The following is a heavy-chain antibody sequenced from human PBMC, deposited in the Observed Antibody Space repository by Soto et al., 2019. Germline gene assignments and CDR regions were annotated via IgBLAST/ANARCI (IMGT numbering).Heavy chain of an antibody. J-gene: IGHJ4*02. Sequence: ASETLSLTCTVSGGSISSSSYFWGWIRQPPGKGLEWIGSIYYSGSTYYNPSLKSRVTISVDTSKNQFSLKLSSVTAADTAVYYCARSYLPSTVIPYFDYWGQGTLVTVSS. D-gene: IGHD4-17*01. CDR2: IYYSGST. V-gene: IGHV4-39*01. CDR3: ARSYLPSTVIPYFDY. CDR1: GGSISSSSYF.